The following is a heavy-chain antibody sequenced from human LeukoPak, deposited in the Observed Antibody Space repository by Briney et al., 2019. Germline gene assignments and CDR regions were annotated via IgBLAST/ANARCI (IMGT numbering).Heavy chain of an antibody. CDR3: ARVGTDYYDSSGYPDY. J-gene: IGHJ4*02. V-gene: IGHV4-34*01. Sequence: SETLSLTCAVYGVSFSGYYWSWIRQPPGKGLEWIGEINHSGSTNYNPSLKSRVTISVDTSKNQFSLKLSSVTAADTAVYYCARVGTDYYDSSGYPDYWGQGTLVTVSS. D-gene: IGHD3-22*01. CDR1: GVSFSGYY. CDR2: INHSGST.